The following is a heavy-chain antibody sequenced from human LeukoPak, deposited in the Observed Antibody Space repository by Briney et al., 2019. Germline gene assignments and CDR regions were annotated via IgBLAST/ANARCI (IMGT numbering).Heavy chain of an antibody. CDR1: GFTFSSYA. V-gene: IGHV3-23*01. D-gene: IGHD6-13*01. CDR2: ISGSGGST. CDR3: AKDLGSSSWYVGDY. J-gene: IGHJ4*02. Sequence: PGGSLRLSCAASGFTFSSYAMSWVRQAPGKGLEWVSAISGSGGSTYYADSVKGRFTISRDNSKNALYLQMNSLRAEDTAVYYCAKDLGSSSWYVGDYWGQGTLVTVSS.